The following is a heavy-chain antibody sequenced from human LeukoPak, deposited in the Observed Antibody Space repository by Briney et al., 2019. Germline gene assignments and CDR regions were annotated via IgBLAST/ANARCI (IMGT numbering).Heavy chain of an antibody. V-gene: IGHV3-7*01. CDR3: ARAAYSSSWPNYYFYYYMDV. CDR2: IKQDGSEK. CDR1: GFTFSSYW. J-gene: IGHJ6*03. Sequence: GGSLRLSCAASGFTFSSYWMSWVRQAPGKGLKWVANIKQDGSEKYYVDSVKGRFTISRDNAKNSLYLQMNSLRAEDTAVYYCARAAYSSSWPNYYFYYYMDVWGKGTTVTVSS. D-gene: IGHD6-13*01.